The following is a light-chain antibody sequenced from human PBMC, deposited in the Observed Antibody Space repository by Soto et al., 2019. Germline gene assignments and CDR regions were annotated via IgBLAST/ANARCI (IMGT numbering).Light chain of an antibody. CDR1: LPISNY. CDR3: QKCGVAPFT. CDR2: AAS. V-gene: IGKV1-27*01. Sequence: IHITQSPSTLSGSVGDRVTITCLASLPISNYLAWYQQKPGKIPNLLIYAASTLQSGVPSRFSGSGSGTDFTLTISSLQPEDVATYYCQKCGVAPFTFGGGTKVDIK. J-gene: IGKJ4*01.